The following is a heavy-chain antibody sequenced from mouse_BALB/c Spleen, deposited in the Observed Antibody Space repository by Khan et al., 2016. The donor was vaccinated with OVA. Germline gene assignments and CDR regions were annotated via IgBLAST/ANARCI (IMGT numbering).Heavy chain of an antibody. D-gene: IGHD2-1*01. CDR3: ARGYFGNYECAY. V-gene: IGHV1S132*01. CDR2: IFPGTGTT. CDR1: GYTFTSYW. Sequence: QVQLQQSGAELVKPGASVKLSCKTSGYTFTSYWIQWVKQRPGQGLGWIGQIFPGTGTTYYNENFKGKATLTVDTSSNTAYMQFSSLTSEDSAVYVCARGYFGNYECAYWGQGTLVTVSP. J-gene: IGHJ3*01.